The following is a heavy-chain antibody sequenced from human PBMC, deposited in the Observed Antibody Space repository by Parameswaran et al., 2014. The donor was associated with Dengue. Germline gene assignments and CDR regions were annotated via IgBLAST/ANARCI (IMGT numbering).Heavy chain of an antibody. D-gene: IGHD1-26*01. CDR3: ARVGATTQFDY. CDR2: INHSGST. V-gene: IGHV4-34*01. Sequence: WIRQPPGKGLEWIGEINHSGSTNYNPSLKSRVTISVDTSKNQFSLKLSSVTAADTAVYYCARVGATTQFDYWGQGTLVTVSS. J-gene: IGHJ4*02.